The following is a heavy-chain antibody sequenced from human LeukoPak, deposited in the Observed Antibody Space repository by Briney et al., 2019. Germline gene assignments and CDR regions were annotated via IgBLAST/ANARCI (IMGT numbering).Heavy chain of an antibody. J-gene: IGHJ4*02. CDR2: ISGSGAST. V-gene: IGHV3-23*01. CDR3: ARRRDSGSLQHFDY. CDR1: GITLSSYA. D-gene: IGHD1-26*01. Sequence: GGSLRLSCAASGITLSSYAMSWVRQAPGKGLEWVSVISGSGASTYYADSVKGRFTISRDNSKNTLYLQMNSLRAEDPSVYYCARRRDSGSLQHFDYWGQGTLVTVSS.